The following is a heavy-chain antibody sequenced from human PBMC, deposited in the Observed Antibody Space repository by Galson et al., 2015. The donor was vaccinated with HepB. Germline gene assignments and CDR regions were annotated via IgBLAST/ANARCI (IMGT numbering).Heavy chain of an antibody. J-gene: IGHJ4*02. Sequence: LSLSCAASGFTFSTYAMTWARQAPGKGLEWVSAISASGSSTDYADPVKGRFTISRDNSKDTLYLQMNSLRAEDTAVYYCAKPITGGYNYGAYYFDYWGQGSLVTVSS. CDR2: ISASGSST. CDR3: AKPITGGYNYGAYYFDY. D-gene: IGHD5-18*01. V-gene: IGHV3-23*01. CDR1: GFTFSTYA.